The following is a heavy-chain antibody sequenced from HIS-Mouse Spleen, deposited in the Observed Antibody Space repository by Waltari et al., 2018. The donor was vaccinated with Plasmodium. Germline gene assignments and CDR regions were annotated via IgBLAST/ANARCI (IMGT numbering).Heavy chain of an antibody. Sequence: EVQLVESGGGLVQPGGSLRLSCAASGFPFSCYWMSGVRQAPGKGLEWVANIKQDGSEKYYVDSVKGRFTISRDNAKNSLYLQMNSLRAEDTAVYYCASSWYWYFDLWGRGTLVTVSS. CDR2: IKQDGSEK. CDR3: ASSWYWYFDL. J-gene: IGHJ2*01. V-gene: IGHV3-7*01. CDR1: GFPFSCYW. D-gene: IGHD6-13*01.